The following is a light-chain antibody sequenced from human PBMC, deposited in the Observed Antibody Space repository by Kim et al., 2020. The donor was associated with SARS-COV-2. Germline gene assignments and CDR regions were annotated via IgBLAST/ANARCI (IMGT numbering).Light chain of an antibody. CDR3: SSYTSSSTNV. J-gene: IGLJ1*01. V-gene: IGLV2-14*03. Sequence: GQSITFSCPGTSSDVGGYNYVSWYQQHPGKAPKLMIYDVSNRPSGVSNRFSGSKSGNTASLTISGLQAEDEADYYCSSYTSSSTNVFGTGTKVTVL. CDR1: SSDVGGYNY. CDR2: DVS.